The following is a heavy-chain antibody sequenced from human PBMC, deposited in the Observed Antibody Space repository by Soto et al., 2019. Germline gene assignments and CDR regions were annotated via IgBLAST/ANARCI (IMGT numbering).Heavy chain of an antibody. J-gene: IGHJ4*02. CDR2: ISYDGSNK. CDR1: GFTFSSYG. D-gene: IGHD1-7*01. V-gene: IGHV3-30*18. Sequence: GGSLRLSCAASGFTFSSYGMHWVRQAPGKGLEWVAVISYDGSNKYYADSVKGRFTISRDNSKNTLYLQMNSLRAEDTAVYYCAKEGRTGTTFDYWGQGTLVTVSS. CDR3: AKEGRTGTTFDY.